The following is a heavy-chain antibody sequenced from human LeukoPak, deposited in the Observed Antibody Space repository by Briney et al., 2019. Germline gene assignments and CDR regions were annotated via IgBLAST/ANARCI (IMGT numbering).Heavy chain of an antibody. J-gene: IGHJ3*02. D-gene: IGHD3-9*01. CDR2: ISSSSSTI. CDR1: GFTFSSYN. V-gene: IGHV3-48*01. Sequence: GGSLRLSCAASGFTFSSYNMNWVRQAPGKGLEWVSYISSSSSTIYYADSVKGRFTISRDNAKNSLYLQMNSLRAEDTAVYYCARTVGYFDWQDAFDIWGQGTMVTVSS. CDR3: ARTVGYFDWQDAFDI.